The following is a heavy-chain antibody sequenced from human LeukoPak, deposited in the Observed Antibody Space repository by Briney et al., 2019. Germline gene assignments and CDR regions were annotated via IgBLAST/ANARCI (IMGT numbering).Heavy chain of an antibody. CDR2: ISAYNGNT. CDR3: ARKLAAAGTEWFDP. V-gene: IGHV1-18*01. Sequence: ASVKVSCKASGYTFTSYGISWVRQAPGQGLEWMGWISAYNGNTNYAQKLQGRVTVTTDTSTSTAYMELRSLRSDDTAVYYCARKLAAAGTEWFDPWGQGALVTVSS. D-gene: IGHD6-13*01. CDR1: GYTFTSYG. J-gene: IGHJ5*02.